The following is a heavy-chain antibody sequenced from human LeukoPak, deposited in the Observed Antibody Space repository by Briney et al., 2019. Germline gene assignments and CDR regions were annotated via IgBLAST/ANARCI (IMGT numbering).Heavy chain of an antibody. D-gene: IGHD5-12*01. J-gene: IGHJ4*02. CDR1: EFSLGSSY. V-gene: IGHV3-66*01. CDR2: IYRGGST. CDR3: ARGPSGYHNT. Sequence: PGGSLTLSCAVSEFSLGSSYMTWVRRPPRRGGVWVIFIYRGGSTYYAASVKGRFTISRDNSKNTLYLKMNSLRAEDTAVYYCARGPSGYHNTGGQGTLVTVSS.